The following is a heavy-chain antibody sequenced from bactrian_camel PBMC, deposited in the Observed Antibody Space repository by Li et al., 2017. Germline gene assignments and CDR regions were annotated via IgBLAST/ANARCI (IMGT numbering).Heavy chain of an antibody. D-gene: IGHD4*01. CDR2: IDNDGST. CDR3: ASDCVWGGVNIATMKKADFAY. V-gene: IGHV3S26*01. J-gene: IGHJ6*01. Sequence: HVQLVESGGGSVQAGGSLRVSCVVSRYTYSSYCMGWFRQAPGKEREGVAHIDNDGSTSYADSVKGRFTISRDNPKNTLYLQMNNLKPEDTAMYYCASDCVWGGVNIATMKKADFAYWGQGTQVTVS. CDR1: RYTYSSYC.